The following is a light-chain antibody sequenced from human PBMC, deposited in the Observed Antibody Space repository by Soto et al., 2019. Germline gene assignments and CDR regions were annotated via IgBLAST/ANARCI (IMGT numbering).Light chain of an antibody. Sequence: DIQMTQSPSSLSASVGFRFTITCRASQSIRSYFNWYQQKQGKAPKLLIYADSSLQSGVPSRLSGSGYGTDLTITISSMQPEDFETYYCQQSYSNRWTFGQGTKVDI. V-gene: IGKV1-39*01. CDR3: QQSYSNRWT. CDR1: QSIRSY. CDR2: ADS. J-gene: IGKJ1*01.